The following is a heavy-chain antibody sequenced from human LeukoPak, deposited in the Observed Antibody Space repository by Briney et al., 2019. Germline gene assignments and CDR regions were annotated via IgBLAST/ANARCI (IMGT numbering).Heavy chain of an antibody. Sequence: TSETLSLTCAVYGGSFSGYYWSWIRQPPGKGLEWIGEINHSGSTNYNPSLKSRVTISVDTSKNQFSLKLSSVTAADTAVYYCAREKLWFGELNFDYWGQGTLVTVSS. CDR1: GGSFSGYY. J-gene: IGHJ4*02. CDR2: INHSGST. D-gene: IGHD3-10*01. CDR3: AREKLWFGELNFDY. V-gene: IGHV4-34*01.